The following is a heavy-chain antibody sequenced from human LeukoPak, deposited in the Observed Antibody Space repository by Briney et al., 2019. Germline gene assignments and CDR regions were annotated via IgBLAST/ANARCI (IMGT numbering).Heavy chain of an antibody. J-gene: IGHJ3*02. CDR1: GFTFSSYA. CDR3: ARGGYYDSSSYPYFWKTNTDAFDI. Sequence: PGGSLRLSCAASGFTFSSYAMSWVRQAPGKGLEWVSAISGSGGSTYYADSVKGRFTISRGNYKNTLYLQMNNMRPEDTAVFFCARGGYYDSSSYPYFWKTNTDAFDIWGRGTMVTVSA. V-gene: IGHV3-23*01. D-gene: IGHD3-22*01. CDR2: ISGSGGST.